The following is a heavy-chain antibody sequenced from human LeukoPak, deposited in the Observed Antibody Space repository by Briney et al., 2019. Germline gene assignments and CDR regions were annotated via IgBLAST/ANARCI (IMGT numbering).Heavy chain of an antibody. D-gene: IGHD2-8*01. CDR1: GFTFSSTS. V-gene: IGHV3-23*01. J-gene: IGHJ4*02. CDR3: AKWAARGNGLPRSYFDS. CDR2: TVGGGDGT. Sequence: GGSLRLSCAASGFTFSSTSMSWVRQAPGKGLEWVAVTVGGGDGTYYADSVKGRFTISRDNSNNTLYLQMNSLRAEDTAVYYCAKWAARGNGLPRSYFDSWGQGTLVTVSS.